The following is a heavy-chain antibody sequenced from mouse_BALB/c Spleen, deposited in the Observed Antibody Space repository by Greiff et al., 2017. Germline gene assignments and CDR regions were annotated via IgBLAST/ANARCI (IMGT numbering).Heavy chain of an antibody. CDR1: GFTFSSYY. CDR2: INSNGGST. J-gene: IGHJ4*01. D-gene: IGHD2-1*01. Sequence: EVQLVESGGGLVKLGGSLKLSCAASGFTFSSYYMSWVRQTPEKRLELVAAINSNGGSTYYPDTVKGRFTISRDNSKNTLYLQMSSLKSEDTALYYCARGGNYRAMDYWGQGTSVTVSS. V-gene: IGHV5-6-2*01. CDR3: ARGGNYRAMDY.